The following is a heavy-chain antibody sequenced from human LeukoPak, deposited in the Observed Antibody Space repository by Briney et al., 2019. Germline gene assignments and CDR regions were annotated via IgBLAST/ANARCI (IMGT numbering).Heavy chain of an antibody. V-gene: IGHV1-69*13. CDR1: GGTFSSYA. CDR2: IIPIFGTA. CDR3: ARFRGDTMVRGVIIEDDY. Sequence: GASVKVSCKASGGTFSSYAISWVRQAPGQGLEWMGGIIPIFGTANYAQKFQGRVTITADESTSTAYMELSSLRSEDTAVYYCARFRGDTMVRGVIIEDDYWGQGTLVTVSS. D-gene: IGHD3-10*01. J-gene: IGHJ4*02.